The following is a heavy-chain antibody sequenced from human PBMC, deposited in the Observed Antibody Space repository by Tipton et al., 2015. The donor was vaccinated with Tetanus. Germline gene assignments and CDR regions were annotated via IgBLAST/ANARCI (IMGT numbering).Heavy chain of an antibody. J-gene: IGHJ4*02. CDR2: IYYSGST. CDR3: ARGEDIVVVPAAIFDY. CDR1: GGSISSSSYY. V-gene: IGHV4-39*01. Sequence: TLSLTCTVSGGSISSSSYYWGWIRQPPGKGLEWIGSIYYSGSTYYNPSLKSRVTISVDTSKNQFSLKLSSVTAADTAVYYCARGEDIVVVPAAIFDYWGQGTLVTVSS. D-gene: IGHD2-2*01.